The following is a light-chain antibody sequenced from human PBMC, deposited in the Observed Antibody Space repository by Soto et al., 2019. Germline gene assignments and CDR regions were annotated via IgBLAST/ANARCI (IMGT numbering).Light chain of an antibody. V-gene: IGKV3-15*01. CDR1: QSIASN. Sequence: EVVISKYRGTVSEAKMLSAALSGMASQSIASNLAWYQQKPGQAPRLLIYGASTRATGIPARFSGSGSGTEFTLTIISLQSEDCAVYYCQQSYSTPRTCGQGTKVDIK. J-gene: IGKJ1*01. CDR2: GAS. CDR3: QQSYSTPRT.